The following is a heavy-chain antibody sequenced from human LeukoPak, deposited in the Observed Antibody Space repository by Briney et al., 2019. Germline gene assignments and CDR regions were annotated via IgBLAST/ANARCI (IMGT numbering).Heavy chain of an antibody. Sequence: SETLSLTCAVYGGSFSGYYWSWIRQPXXXXXXXXXXXXHSGSTNYNPSLKSRVTISVDTSKNQFSLKLSSVTAADTAVYYCASRKDFWSGRYYYYYMDVWGKGTTVTVSS. V-gene: IGHV4-34*01. CDR3: ASRKDFWSGRYYYYYMDV. CDR2: XXHSGST. J-gene: IGHJ6*03. D-gene: IGHD3-3*01. CDR1: GGSFSGYY.